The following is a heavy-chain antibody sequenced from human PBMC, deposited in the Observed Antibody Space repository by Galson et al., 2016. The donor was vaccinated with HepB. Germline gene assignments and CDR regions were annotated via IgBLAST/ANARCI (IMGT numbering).Heavy chain of an antibody. CDR3: PRFTIFGWSYYYGMDV. V-gene: IGHV5-51*03. Sequence: SGAEVKKSGESLKISCKGSGYSFSTYWIGWVRQMPGKGLEWMGIIYPGDSDTRYSPSFQGQVTISADKSIRTAHLQWSSLKASDTAMYYCPRFTIFGWSYYYGMDVWGQGTTVTVSS. CDR2: IYPGDSDT. J-gene: IGHJ6*02. CDR1: GYSFSTYW. D-gene: IGHD3-3*01.